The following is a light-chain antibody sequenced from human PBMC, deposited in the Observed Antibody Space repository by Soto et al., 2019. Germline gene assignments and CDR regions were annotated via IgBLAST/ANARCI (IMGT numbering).Light chain of an antibody. CDR3: RSYTSSSTLVV. J-gene: IGLJ2*01. CDR1: SSDVGGYNY. V-gene: IGLV2-14*01. Sequence: QSALTQPASVSGSPGQSITISCTGTSSDVGGYNYVSWYQQHPGKAPKLMIYYVSNRPSGVSNRFSGSKSGNTASLTISGLQAEDEADYYCRSYTSSSTLVVFGGGTKLTVL. CDR2: YVS.